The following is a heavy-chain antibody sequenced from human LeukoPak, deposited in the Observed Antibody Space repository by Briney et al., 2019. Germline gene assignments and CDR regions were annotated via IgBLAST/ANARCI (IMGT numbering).Heavy chain of an antibody. J-gene: IGHJ4*02. CDR2: IEWDDEK. V-gene: IGHV2-70*01. D-gene: IGHD3-10*01. CDR1: GFSLSTSGMS. CDR3: ARLSYGSKSPLDY. Sequence: SSPALVKPTQTLTLTCTFSGFSLSTSGMSVSWIRQPPGKALEWLALIEWDDEKYYSTSLKTRLTISKDTSKNQVVLTMTNMDPMDTATYYCARLSYGSKSPLDYWGQGTLVTVSS.